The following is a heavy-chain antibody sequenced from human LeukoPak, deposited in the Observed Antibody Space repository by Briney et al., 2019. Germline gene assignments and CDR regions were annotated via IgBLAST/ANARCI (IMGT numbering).Heavy chain of an antibody. CDR3: AKDATGSTSSRKWLDP. D-gene: IGHD6-6*01. CDR1: GCTFRTYA. CDR2: VRSNGNDK. J-gene: IGHJ5*02. Sequence: GRSLRLSCDASGCTFRTYAMNWVLQAPGKGLEWVALVRSNGNDKYYGHSVEGRFTISRDNSKNTLYLQMDSLRLEDTAVYYCAKDATGSTSSRKWLDPWGQGTLVTVSS. V-gene: IGHV3-30*02.